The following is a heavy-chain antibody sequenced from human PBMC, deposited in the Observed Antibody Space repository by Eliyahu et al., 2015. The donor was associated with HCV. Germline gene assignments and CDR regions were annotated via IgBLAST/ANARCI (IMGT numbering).Heavy chain of an antibody. CDR3: VRDDYGFDY. CDR1: GFTFSNYW. Sequence: EVQLVESGGGLVQPGGSLRLSCXASGFTFSNYWMNWVRQAPGKGLVWVSYINSDGSSAAYVDSVKGRFTISRDNAKNTVYLEMNSLRAEDTAVYYCVRDDYGFDYWGQGTLVTVSS. V-gene: IGHV3-74*01. D-gene: IGHD4/OR15-4a*01. CDR2: INSDGSSA. J-gene: IGHJ4*02.